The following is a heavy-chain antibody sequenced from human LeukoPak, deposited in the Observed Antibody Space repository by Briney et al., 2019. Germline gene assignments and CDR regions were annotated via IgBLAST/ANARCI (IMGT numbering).Heavy chain of an antibody. Sequence: SGTLSLTCTVSIGSISSHYWSWIRQPPGKGPEWIGYIFYTGSTNYNPSLRSRITMSVDTSKNQFSLRLNSLTAADTAVYFCARAHPAYSSSSGFDYWGQGTLVTLSS. CDR2: IFYTGST. CDR1: IGSISSHY. CDR3: ARAHPAYSSSSGFDY. V-gene: IGHV4-59*11. D-gene: IGHD6-6*01. J-gene: IGHJ4*02.